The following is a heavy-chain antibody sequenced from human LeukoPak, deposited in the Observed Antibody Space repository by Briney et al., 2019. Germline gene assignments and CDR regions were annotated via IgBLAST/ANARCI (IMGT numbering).Heavy chain of an antibody. V-gene: IGHV4-59*01. J-gene: IGHJ6*02. CDR2: IYYSGST. CDR3: ARESDYYYYGMDV. Sequence: SETLSLTCTVSGGSISRYYWSWIRPPPRKELQWIGYIYYSGSTNYNTSLKSRVTISVETSKNQFSLKLSSVPAADTAVYYCARESDYYYYGMDVWGQGTTVTVSS. CDR1: GGSISRYY.